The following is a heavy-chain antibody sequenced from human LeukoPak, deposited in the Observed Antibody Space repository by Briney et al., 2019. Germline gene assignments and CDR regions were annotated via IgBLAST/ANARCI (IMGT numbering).Heavy chain of an antibody. V-gene: IGHV1-69*04. CDR1: GGTFSSYA. CDR2: IIPILGIA. CDR3: AREKSQLGFSAFDI. D-gene: IGHD7-27*01. Sequence: GASVKVSCKASGGTFSSYAISWVRQAPGQGLEWMGRIIPILGIANYAQKFQGRVTITADKSTSTAYMELSSLRSEDTAVYYCAREKSQLGFSAFDIWGQGTMVTVSS. J-gene: IGHJ3*02.